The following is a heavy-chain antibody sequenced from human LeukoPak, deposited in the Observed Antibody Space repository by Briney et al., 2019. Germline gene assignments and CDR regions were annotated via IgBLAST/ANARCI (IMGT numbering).Heavy chain of an antibody. CDR3: ARVRMVRGVMGYNYGMDV. J-gene: IGHJ6*02. V-gene: IGHV4-34*01. CDR2: INHSGST. CDR1: GGSFSGYY. Sequence: SGTLSLTCAVYGGSFSGYYWSWIRQPPGKGLEWIGEINHSGSTNYNPSLKSRVTISVDTSKNQFSLKLSSVTAADTAVYYCARVRMVRGVMGYNYGMDVWGQGTTVTVSS. D-gene: IGHD3-10*01.